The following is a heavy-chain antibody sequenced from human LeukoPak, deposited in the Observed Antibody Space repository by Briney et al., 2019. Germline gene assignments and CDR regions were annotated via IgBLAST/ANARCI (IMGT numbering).Heavy chain of an antibody. V-gene: IGHV3-48*01. J-gene: IGHJ4*02. CDR1: GFSFSSNS. CDR2: ISGSSSTI. D-gene: IGHD3-9*01. Sequence: PGGSLRLSCAASGFSFSSNSMNWVRQAPGKVLEWVSYISGSSSTIYYADSVKGRFTISRDNAKSSLYLQMNSLRAEDTAVYYCVTNFDPDVDWGQGTLVTVSS. CDR3: VTNFDPDVD.